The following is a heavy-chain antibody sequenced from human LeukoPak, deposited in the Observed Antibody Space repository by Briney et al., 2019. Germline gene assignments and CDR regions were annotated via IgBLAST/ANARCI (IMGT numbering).Heavy chain of an antibody. J-gene: IGHJ4*02. Sequence: PPETLSLTCTVSGRSITSYYWSWVRHPPGKGLEWIGYIYYSGSTNYNRGRKSRVPISEDTSKNQFSLKLSSVTAADTAVYYCARSYYYDSSGYYYFDYWGQGTLVTVSS. CDR3: ARSYYYDSSGYYYFDY. CDR1: GRSITSYY. D-gene: IGHD3-22*01. CDR2: IYYSGST. V-gene: IGHV4-59*01.